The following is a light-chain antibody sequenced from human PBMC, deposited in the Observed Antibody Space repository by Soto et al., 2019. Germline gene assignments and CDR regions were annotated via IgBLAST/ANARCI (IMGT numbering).Light chain of an antibody. CDR3: QQYGRSPLT. CDR2: SSS. CDR1: QSLSSDF. J-gene: IGKJ4*01. Sequence: EIVLTQSPGTLSFSPGERAILSCRASQSLSSDFLAWYQQKPGQAPRLLIYSSSNRATGIPDRFSGSGSGTDFTLTISRLEPADFAVYYCQQYGRSPLTFGGGTKVDIK. V-gene: IGKV3-20*01.